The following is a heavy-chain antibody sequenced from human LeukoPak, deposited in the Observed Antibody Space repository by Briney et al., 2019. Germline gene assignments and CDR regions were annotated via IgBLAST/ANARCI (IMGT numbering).Heavy chain of an antibody. J-gene: IGHJ4*02. Sequence: GASVKVSCKASGYTFTSYGINWVRQAPGQGLEWMGWMNPNSGNTGYAQKFQGRVTMTRTTSISTAYMELSSLRSEDTAVYYCARRLTVTTSPFDSWGQGTLVTVSS. CDR2: MNPNSGNT. V-gene: IGHV1-8*02. CDR3: ARRLTVTTSPFDS. D-gene: IGHD4-17*01. CDR1: GYTFTSYG.